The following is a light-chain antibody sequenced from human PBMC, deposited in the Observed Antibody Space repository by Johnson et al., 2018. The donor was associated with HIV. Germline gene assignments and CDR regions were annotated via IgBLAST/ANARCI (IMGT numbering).Light chain of an antibody. V-gene: IGLV1-51*01. Sequence: QSVLTQPPSVSAAPGQMVTISCSGSSSNIGSNYVSWYQHLPGTAPKLLIYDNYKRPSGIPDRFSGSKSGTSATLGITGLQTGDEADYYCGTWDSSLSASYVFGTGTKVTVL. CDR2: DNY. CDR1: SSNIGSNY. CDR3: GTWDSSLSASYV. J-gene: IGLJ1*01.